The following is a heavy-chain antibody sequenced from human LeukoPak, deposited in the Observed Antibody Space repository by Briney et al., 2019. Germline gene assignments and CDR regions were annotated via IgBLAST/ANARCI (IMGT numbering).Heavy chain of an antibody. V-gene: IGHV3-7*01. J-gene: IGHJ4*02. Sequence: GGSLRLSCAASGFMFSSYWMSWVRQAPGKGLEWVADIKEDGSEKSYVDSVKGRFTISRDNAKNSLYLQMNSLRAGDTAVYYCARGGGGWFGENFDYWGQGTLVTVSS. D-gene: IGHD3-10*01. CDR2: IKEDGSEK. CDR1: GFMFSSYW. CDR3: ARGGGGWFGENFDY.